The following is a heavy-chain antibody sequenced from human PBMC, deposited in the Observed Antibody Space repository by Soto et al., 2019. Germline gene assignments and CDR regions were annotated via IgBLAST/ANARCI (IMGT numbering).Heavy chain of an antibody. CDR3: ARDRIAVAGNPEYFQH. V-gene: IGHV3-66*01. CDR2: IYSGGST. J-gene: IGHJ1*01. CDR1: GFTVSSNY. D-gene: IGHD6-19*01. Sequence: EVQLVESGGGLVQPGGSLRLSCAASGFTVSSNYMSWVRQAPGKGLEWVSVIYSGGSTYYADSVKGRFTISRDNSKNTLYLHMTSLRAEDTAVYYCARDRIAVAGNPEYFQHWGQGTLVTVSS.